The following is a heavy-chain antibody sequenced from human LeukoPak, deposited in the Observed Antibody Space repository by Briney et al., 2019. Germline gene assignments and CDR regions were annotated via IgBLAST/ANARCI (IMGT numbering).Heavy chain of an antibody. D-gene: IGHD6-13*01. V-gene: IGHV3-30-3*01. CDR3: ARERVAAAGTGSRFDY. J-gene: IGHJ4*02. Sequence: PGGSLRFSCAASGFTFSSYAMHWVRQAPGKGLEWVAVISYDGSNKYYADSVKGRFTISRDNSKNTLYLQMNSLRAEDTAVYYCARERVAAAGTGSRFDYWGQGTLVTVSS. CDR2: ISYDGSNK. CDR1: GFTFSSYA.